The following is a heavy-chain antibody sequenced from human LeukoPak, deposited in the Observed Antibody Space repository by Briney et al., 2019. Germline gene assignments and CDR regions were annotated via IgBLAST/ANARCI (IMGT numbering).Heavy chain of an antibody. V-gene: IGHV4-59*01. J-gene: IGHJ3*02. Sequence: SETLSLTCTVSGGSISSYYWSWIRQPPGKGLEWIGYIYYSGSTNYNPSLKSRVTISVDTSKNQFSLKLSSVTAADTAVYYCARGTYDILTGNPRAFDIWGQGTMVTVSS. CDR2: IYYSGST. D-gene: IGHD3-9*01. CDR1: GGSISSYY. CDR3: ARGTYDILTGNPRAFDI.